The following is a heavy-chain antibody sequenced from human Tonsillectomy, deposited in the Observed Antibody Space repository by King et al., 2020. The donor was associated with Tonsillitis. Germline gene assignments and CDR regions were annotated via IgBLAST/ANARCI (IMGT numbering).Heavy chain of an antibody. CDR1: GFPFNNYA. D-gene: IGHD7-27*01. Sequence: VQLVESGGGLVQPGGSLRLSCAASGFPFNNYAMSWVRQPPGKGLEWVSAISGSGGSTYYADSVKGRFTISRDNSKNTQYLQMNSLRVEDTAVYYCAKKLGDEGGVGFDIGGQGTMVTVPS. CDR2: ISGSGGST. J-gene: IGHJ3*02. CDR3: AKKLGDEGGVGFDI. V-gene: IGHV3-23*04.